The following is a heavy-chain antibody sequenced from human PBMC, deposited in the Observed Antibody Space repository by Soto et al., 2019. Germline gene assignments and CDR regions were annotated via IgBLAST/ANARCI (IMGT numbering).Heavy chain of an antibody. V-gene: IGHV3-48*03. D-gene: IGHD2-2*01. CDR3: ARVYCSTTTCHVQAFDS. J-gene: IGHJ4*02. Sequence: EVQLVESGGGLAQPGGSVRLSCAASGFTFSSYEMNWVRQAPGKTLEWVSYISSAGDSSYYADSVKSRFTISRDNAKNSLDLQMNSLRVEDTAVYYCARVYCSTTTCHVQAFDSWGQGTLVTVSS. CDR2: ISSAGDSS. CDR1: GFTFSSYE.